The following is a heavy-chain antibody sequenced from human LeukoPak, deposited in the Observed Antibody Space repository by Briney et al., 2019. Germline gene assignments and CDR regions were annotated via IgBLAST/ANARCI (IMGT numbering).Heavy chain of an antibody. CDR2: ISGSGGST. CDR3: AKDGSSVRGVIIKAYYFDY. V-gene: IGHV3-23*01. J-gene: IGHJ4*02. Sequence: GGSLRLPCAASGFTFSSYAMSWVRQAPGKGLEWVSAISGSGGSTYYADSVKGRFTISRDNSKNTLYLQMNSLRAEDTAVYYCAKDGSSVRGVIIKAYYFDYWGQGTLVAVSS. D-gene: IGHD3-10*01. CDR1: GFTFSSYA.